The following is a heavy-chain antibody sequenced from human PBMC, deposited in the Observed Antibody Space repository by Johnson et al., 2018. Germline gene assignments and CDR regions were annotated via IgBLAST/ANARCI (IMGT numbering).Heavy chain of an antibody. J-gene: IGHJ6*02. V-gene: IGHV3-53*01. D-gene: IGHD3-3*01. CDR1: GFIVSSNY. CDR3: ARTPRFLEWLFGGMDV. CDR2: IYSGGST. Sequence: VQLVESGGGLIQPGGSLRLSCAASGFIVSSNYMSWVRQAPGKGLEWVSVIYSGGSTYYADSVKGRFTISRDNSKNTLYLQMNSLRAEDTAVYYCARTPRFLEWLFGGMDVWGQGSTVTVSS.